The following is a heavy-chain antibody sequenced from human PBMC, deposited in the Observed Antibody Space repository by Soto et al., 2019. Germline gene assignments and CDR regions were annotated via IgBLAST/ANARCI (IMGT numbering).Heavy chain of an antibody. CDR1: GFTFSSYV. CDR3: AKEIGETRTAFPVYYCYGLDV. Sequence: VGSLRLSCAASGFTFSSYVMSLVRQAPGKGLEWVSTIIVSGGSTYYADSVKGRFTISRDNSKNTLYLQMNRLRAEDTALYYCAKEIGETRTAFPVYYCYGLDVWGQGTTVTVSS. V-gene: IGHV3-23*01. D-gene: IGHD1-7*01. CDR2: IIVSGGST. J-gene: IGHJ6*02.